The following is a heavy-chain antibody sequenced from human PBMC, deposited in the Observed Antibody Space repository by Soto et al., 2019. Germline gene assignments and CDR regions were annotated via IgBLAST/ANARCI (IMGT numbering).Heavy chain of an antibody. CDR1: GGSISSYY. Sequence: PSETLSLTCTVSGGSISSYYWSWIRQPAGKGLEWIGRIYTSGSTNYNPSLKSRVTMSVDTSKNQFSLKLSSVTAADTAVYYCARVVGQGPIYYVSGTLAPWFDPWGQGTLGTV. CDR2: IYTSGST. V-gene: IGHV4-4*07. D-gene: IGHD3-10*01. J-gene: IGHJ5*02. CDR3: ARVVGQGPIYYVSGTLAPWFDP.